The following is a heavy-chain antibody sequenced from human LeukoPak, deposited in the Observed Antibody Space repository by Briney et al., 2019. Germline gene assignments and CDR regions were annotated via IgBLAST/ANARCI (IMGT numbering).Heavy chain of an antibody. Sequence: SETLSLTCTVSGGSVNSRSYYWNWIRQPPGKGLEGIGYIYYNGNTNYNPSLKSRVTISVDTSKNQFSLKLTSVTAADTALYYCARDRGDYYGSGTYYLDSFDIWGQGAMVTVSS. CDR3: ARDRGDYYGSGTYYLDSFDI. J-gene: IGHJ3*02. D-gene: IGHD3-10*01. CDR1: GGSVNSRSYY. V-gene: IGHV4-61*01. CDR2: IYYNGNT.